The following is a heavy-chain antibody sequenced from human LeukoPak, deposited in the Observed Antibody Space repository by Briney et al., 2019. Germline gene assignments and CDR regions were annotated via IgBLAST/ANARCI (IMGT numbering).Heavy chain of an antibody. CDR3: ARGTSDTLPEIVVVVAATLGYFDY. Sequence: PSETLSLTCTVSGGSISSYYWGWIRQPPGKGLEWIGSIYYSGSTYYNPSLKSRVTISVDTSKNQFSLKLSSVTAADTAVYYCARGTSDTLPEIVVVVAATLGYFDYWGQGTLVTVSS. V-gene: IGHV4-39*07. D-gene: IGHD2-15*01. CDR2: IYYSGST. CDR1: GGSISSYY. J-gene: IGHJ4*02.